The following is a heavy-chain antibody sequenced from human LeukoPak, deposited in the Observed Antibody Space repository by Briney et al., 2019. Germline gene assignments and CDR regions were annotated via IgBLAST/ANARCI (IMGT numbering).Heavy chain of an antibody. CDR3: ARRAISRAAFDI. CDR1: GGSISSGGYY. V-gene: IGHV4-61*02. CDR2: IYTSGST. Sequence: SETLSLTCTVSGGSISSGGYYWSWIRQPPGKGLEWIGRIYTSGSTNYNPSLNSRITISVDTSKNQFSLKLSSVTAADTAVYYCARRAISRAAFDIWGQGTMVTVSS. D-gene: IGHD3-9*01. J-gene: IGHJ3*02.